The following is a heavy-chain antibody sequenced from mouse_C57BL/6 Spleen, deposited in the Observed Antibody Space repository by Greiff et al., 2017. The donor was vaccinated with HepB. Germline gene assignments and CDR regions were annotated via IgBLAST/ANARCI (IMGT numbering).Heavy chain of an antibody. J-gene: IGHJ4*01. CDR3: ARGSSGYSLYYYAMDY. V-gene: IGHV1-64*01. Sequence: QVQLQQPGAELVKPGASVNLSCKASGYTFTSYWMHWVKQRPGQGLEWIGMIHPNSGSTNFNEKFKSKATLTVDKSSSTAYMQLSSLTSEDSAVYYCARGSSGYSLYYYAMDYWGQGTSVTVSS. CDR1: GYTFTSYW. D-gene: IGHD3-2*02. CDR2: IHPNSGST.